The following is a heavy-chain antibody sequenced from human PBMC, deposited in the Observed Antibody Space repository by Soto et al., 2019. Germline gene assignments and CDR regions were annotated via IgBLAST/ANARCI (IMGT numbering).Heavy chain of an antibody. CDR1: GGTFSNFT. V-gene: IGHV1-69*13. D-gene: IGHD6-13*01. J-gene: IGHJ5*02. Sequence: SVKVSCKASGGTFSNFTISWVRQAPGQGLEWMGGIIPIFGTTNYAQKFRGRITITADESTSTAYMELRSLISEDTAVYYCAKGVGRSWYFWFDPWCQGTFVTVSS. CDR3: AKGVGRSWYFWFDP. CDR2: IIPIFGTT.